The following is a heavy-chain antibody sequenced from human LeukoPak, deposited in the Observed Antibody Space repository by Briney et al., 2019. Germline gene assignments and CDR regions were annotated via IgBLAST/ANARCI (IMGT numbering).Heavy chain of an antibody. CDR2: ISTSGSII. D-gene: IGHD5-18*01. Sequence: GGSLRLSCAASGFTFSSYEMNWVRQAPGKGLEWVSYISTSGSIIHYADSVEGRFTISRDNAKNSLYLQMNSLRAEDTALYYCARDATTQVGYVYMDVWGKGTTVTISS. V-gene: IGHV3-48*03. CDR1: GFTFSSYE. J-gene: IGHJ6*03. CDR3: ARDATTQVGYVYMDV.